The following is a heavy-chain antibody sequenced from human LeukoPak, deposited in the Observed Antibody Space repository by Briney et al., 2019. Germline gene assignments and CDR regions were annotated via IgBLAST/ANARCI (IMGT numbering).Heavy chain of an antibody. CDR3: ARDLEPGFSSGYDDY. CDR2: IIPIFGTA. D-gene: IGHD5-12*01. Sequence: ASVKVSCKASGGTFSSYAISWVRQAPGQGLEWMGGIIPIFGTANYAQKLQGRVTMTTDTSTSTAYMELRSLRSDDTAVYYCARDLEPGFSSGYDDYWGQGTLVTVSS. V-gene: IGHV1-69*05. J-gene: IGHJ4*02. CDR1: GGTFSSYA.